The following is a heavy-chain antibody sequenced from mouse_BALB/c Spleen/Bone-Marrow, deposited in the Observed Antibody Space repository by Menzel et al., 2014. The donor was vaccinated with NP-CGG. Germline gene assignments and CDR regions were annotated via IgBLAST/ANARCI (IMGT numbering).Heavy chain of an antibody. D-gene: IGHD2-14*01. V-gene: IGHV5-4*02. Sequence: EVQLVESGGGLVKPGGSLNLSCAASGFTFSDYYMYWVRQTPEKRLEWVATISDGGSYTDYPGSVKGRFTVSRDNAENNLYLQMSSLKSEDTAMYFCARTYRPLALDYWGQGTSVTVSS. CDR1: GFTFSDYY. CDR3: ARTYRPLALDY. J-gene: IGHJ4*01. CDR2: ISDGGSYT.